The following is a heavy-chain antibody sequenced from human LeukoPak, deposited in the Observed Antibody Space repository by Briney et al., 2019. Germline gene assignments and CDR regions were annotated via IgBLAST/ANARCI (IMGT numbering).Heavy chain of an antibody. D-gene: IGHD3-9*01. CDR2: ISSGGDT. CDR3: ARDWGTYYDILTGDYPSYGMDV. V-gene: IGHV3-66*01. CDR1: GFMVSSNY. Sequence: GGSLRLSCTASGFMVSSNYMSWVRQAPGKGLEWVSLISSGGDTYYADSVKGRFTISRDRSKNTLYLQMNTLRAEDTAVYRCARDWGTYYDILTGDYPSYGMDVWGQGTTVTVSS. J-gene: IGHJ6*02.